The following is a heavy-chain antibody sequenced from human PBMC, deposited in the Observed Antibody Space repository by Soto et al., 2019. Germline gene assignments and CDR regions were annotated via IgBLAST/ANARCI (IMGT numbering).Heavy chain of an antibody. CDR2: MNPNSGNA. CDR3: ARNIYDPKGGTGY. V-gene: IGHV1-8*01. CDR1: GYTFTSYD. D-gene: IGHD5-18*01. Sequence: ASVKVSCKASGYTFTSYDINWVRQATGQGLEWMGWMNPNSGNAGYAQKFQGRVTMTRNTSISTAYMELSSLRSEDTAVYYCARNIYDPKGGTGYWGQGTLVTVSS. J-gene: IGHJ4*02.